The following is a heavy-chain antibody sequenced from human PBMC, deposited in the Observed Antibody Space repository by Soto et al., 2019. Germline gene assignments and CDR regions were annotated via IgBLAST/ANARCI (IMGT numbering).Heavy chain of an antibody. D-gene: IGHD3-10*01. Sequence: PGESLKISCKGSGYSFTSYWIGWVRQMPGKGLEWMGIIYPGDSDTRYSPSFQGQVTISADKSISTAYLQWSSLKASDTAMYYCARSHYYGSGDSEYYYGMDVWGQGTTVTVSS. CDR3: ARSHYYGSGDSEYYYGMDV. J-gene: IGHJ6*02. CDR2: IYPGDSDT. V-gene: IGHV5-51*01. CDR1: GYSFTSYW.